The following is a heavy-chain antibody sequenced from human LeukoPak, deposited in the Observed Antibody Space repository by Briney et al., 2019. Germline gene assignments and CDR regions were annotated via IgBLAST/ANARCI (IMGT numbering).Heavy chain of an antibody. CDR3: ARDSGYCSSTSCYTGYFDY. Sequence: ASVKVSCKASGYTFTSYDINWVRQATGQGLEWMGWMNPNSGNTGYAQKFQGRVTMTRNTSISTAYMELSSLRSEDTAVYYCARDSGYCSSTSCYTGYFDYWGQGTLVTVSS. CDR2: MNPNSGNT. V-gene: IGHV1-8*01. D-gene: IGHD2-2*02. CDR1: GYTFTSYD. J-gene: IGHJ4*02.